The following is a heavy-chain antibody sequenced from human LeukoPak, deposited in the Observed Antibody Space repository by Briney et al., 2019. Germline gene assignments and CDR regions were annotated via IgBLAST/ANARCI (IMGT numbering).Heavy chain of an antibody. CDR3: ARDLVAVAGT. Sequence: GSSVKVSCKASGGTFSSYAISWVRQAPGQGLGWMGRIIPILGIANYAQKFQGRVTITADKSTSTAYMELSSLRSEDTAVYYCARDLVAVAGTWGQGTLVTVSS. V-gene: IGHV1-69*04. CDR2: IIPILGIA. D-gene: IGHD6-19*01. CDR1: GGTFSSYA. J-gene: IGHJ4*02.